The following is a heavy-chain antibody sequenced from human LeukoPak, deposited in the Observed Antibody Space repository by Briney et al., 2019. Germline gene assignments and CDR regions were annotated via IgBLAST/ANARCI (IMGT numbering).Heavy chain of an antibody. V-gene: IGHV4-34*01. CDR1: GGSFSGYY. CDR3: ARVRTLEWLLSAHFDY. J-gene: IGHJ4*02. CDR2: INHSKTT. Sequence: PSETLSLTCGVYGGSFSGYYWSWIRQTPGTGLEWIGEINHSKTTNYNPSLKSRVTMSVDTSKNQFSLKLSSVTAADTAVYYCARVRTLEWLLSAHFDYWGQGTLVTVSS. D-gene: IGHD3-3*01.